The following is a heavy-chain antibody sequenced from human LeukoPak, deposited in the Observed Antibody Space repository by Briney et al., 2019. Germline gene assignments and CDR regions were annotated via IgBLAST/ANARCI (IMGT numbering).Heavy chain of an antibody. J-gene: IGHJ4*02. CDR3: AKDRGSSGYSTLDFDY. V-gene: IGHV3-30*18. CDR2: ISYDRSNK. Sequence: PGGSLRLSCAASGFTFSSYGMHWVRQAPGKGLEWVAVISYDRSNKYYADSVKGRFTISRDNSKNTLYLQMNSLRAEDTAVYYCAKDRGSSGYSTLDFDYWGQGTLVTVSS. D-gene: IGHD3-22*01. CDR1: GFTFSSYG.